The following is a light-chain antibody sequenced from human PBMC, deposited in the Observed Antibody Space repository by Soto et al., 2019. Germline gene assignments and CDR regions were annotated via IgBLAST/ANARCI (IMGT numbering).Light chain of an antibody. V-gene: IGKV3-11*01. J-gene: IGKJ4*01. CDR2: DAS. CDR1: QSVSSY. Sequence: EIVLTQSPATLSLSPGNRATLSCSASQSVSSYLAWYQQKPGQAPRLLIYDASNMATGIPGRFSGSGSGTDFTLTITSLEPEDFAVYYCQQRSNWPSTFGGGTKVEIK. CDR3: QQRSNWPST.